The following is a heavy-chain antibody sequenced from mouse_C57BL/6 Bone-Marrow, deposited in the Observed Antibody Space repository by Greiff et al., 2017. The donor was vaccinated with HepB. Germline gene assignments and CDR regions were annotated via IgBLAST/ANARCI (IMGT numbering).Heavy chain of an antibody. CDR3: TRNYGSSSAY. J-gene: IGHJ3*01. Sequence: EVQLVESGGGLVQPGGSMKLSCAASGFTFSDAWMDWVRQSPEKGLEWVAEIRNKANNPATYYAESVKGRFTISRDDSKSSVYLQMNSLRAEDTGIYYCTRNYGSSSAYWGQGTLVTVSA. D-gene: IGHD1-1*01. CDR2: IRNKANNPAT. V-gene: IGHV6-6*01. CDR1: GFTFSDAW.